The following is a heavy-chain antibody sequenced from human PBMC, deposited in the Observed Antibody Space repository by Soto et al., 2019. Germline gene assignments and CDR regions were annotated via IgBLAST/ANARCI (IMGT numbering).Heavy chain of an antibody. J-gene: IGHJ4*02. Sequence: GALRLSCAASGFTFSSYAMSWVRQAPGKGLEWVSAISGSGGSTYYADSVKGRFTISRDNSKNTLYLQMNSLRAEDTAVYYCAKDLGYNWNDVSVFDYWGQGTLVTVSS. D-gene: IGHD1-1*01. CDR1: GFTFSSYA. V-gene: IGHV3-23*01. CDR2: ISGSGGST. CDR3: AKDLGYNWNDVSVFDY.